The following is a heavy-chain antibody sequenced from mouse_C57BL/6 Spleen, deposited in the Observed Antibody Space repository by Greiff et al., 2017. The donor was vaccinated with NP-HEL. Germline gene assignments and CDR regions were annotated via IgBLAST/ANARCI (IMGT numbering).Heavy chain of an antibody. CDR3: ARNPYYYGSSYVYFDY. Sequence: VQLQQSGPGLVAPSQSLSITCTVSGFSLTSYAISWVRQPPGKGLEWLGVIWTGGGTNYNSALKSRLSISKDNSKSQVFLKMNRLQTDDTARYYCARNPYYYGSSYVYFDYWGQGTTLTVSS. CDR2: IWTGGGT. V-gene: IGHV2-9-1*01. D-gene: IGHD1-1*01. CDR1: GFSLTSYA. J-gene: IGHJ2*01.